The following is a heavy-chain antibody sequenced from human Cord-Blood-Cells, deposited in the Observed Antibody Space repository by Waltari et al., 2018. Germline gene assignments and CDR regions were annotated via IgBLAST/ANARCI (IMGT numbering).Heavy chain of an antibody. D-gene: IGHD5-18*01. CDR2: FDPEDGET. Sequence: LHGVPSGAEVKKPEASVQVSYKVSGYTPTELTSHWVRPAPPKGLEWMGGFDPEDGETIYAQKFQGRVTMTEDTSTDTAYMELSSLRSEDTAVYYCVTVDFRGYSYGYYFDYWGQGTLVTVSS. V-gene: IGHV1-24*01. J-gene: IGHJ4*02. CDR3: VTVDFRGYSYGYYFDY. CDR1: GYTPTELT.